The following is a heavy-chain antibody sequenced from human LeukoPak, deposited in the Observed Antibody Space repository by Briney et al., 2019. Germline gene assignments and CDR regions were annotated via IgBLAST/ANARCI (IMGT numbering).Heavy chain of an antibody. D-gene: IGHD3-22*01. CDR3: ARRRDYYDSRGYYAFDI. J-gene: IGHJ3*02. CDR2: IYYSGST. CDR1: GGSISSDY. Sequence: SETLSLTCTVSGGSISSDYWTWIRQPPGKGLEWIGNIYYSGSTNYNPSLKSRVTISVDTSKNQFSLKLNSVTAADTAVYYCARRRDYYDSRGYYAFDIWGHGTMVTVSS. V-gene: IGHV4-59*01.